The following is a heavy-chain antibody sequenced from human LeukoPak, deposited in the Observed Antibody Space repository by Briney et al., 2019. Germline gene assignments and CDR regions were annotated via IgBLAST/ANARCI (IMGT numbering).Heavy chain of an antibody. J-gene: IGHJ5*02. V-gene: IGHV1-2*02. D-gene: IGHD1-20*01. Sequence: ASVKVSCKASGYTFTDYSMHWVRQAPGQGLEWMGWINPNTGDTNYAQKFQGRVTMTRDTSISTAYMELSRLRSDDTAVYHCARSIHPITGTNNWFDPWGQGTLVTVSS. CDR1: GYTFTDYS. CDR3: ARSIHPITGTNNWFDP. CDR2: INPNTGDT.